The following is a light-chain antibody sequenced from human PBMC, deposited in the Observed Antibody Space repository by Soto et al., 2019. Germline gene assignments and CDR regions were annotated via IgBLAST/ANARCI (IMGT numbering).Light chain of an antibody. CDR1: QGIRSW. V-gene: IGKV1-5*01. CDR2: EAS. Sequence: DIQMTQSPSTLSASLGDRVTMTCRASQGIRSWLAWYQQKPGKAPKLLIYEASILESGVPSRFSGSGSGTEFTLTISSLQPDDFATYYCQQYNTYSTWTFGQGTKVDIK. CDR3: QQYNTYSTWT. J-gene: IGKJ1*01.